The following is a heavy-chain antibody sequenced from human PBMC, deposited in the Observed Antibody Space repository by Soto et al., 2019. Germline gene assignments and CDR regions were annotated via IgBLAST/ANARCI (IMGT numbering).Heavy chain of an antibody. V-gene: IGHV4-39*01. CDR2: IYYDGNT. J-gene: IGHJ6*02. D-gene: IGHD2-2*01. CDR3: ARLGGYCSGTSCYGYYGMDV. CDR1: GDSITSSSHY. Sequence: PSETLSLTCTVSGDSITSSSHYWGWIRQPPGKGLECIANIYYDGNTYYNPSLKSRVAISLDTSKNQFSLRLNSVTAADTAVYYCARLGGYCSGTSCYGYYGMDVWGQGTTVTVSS.